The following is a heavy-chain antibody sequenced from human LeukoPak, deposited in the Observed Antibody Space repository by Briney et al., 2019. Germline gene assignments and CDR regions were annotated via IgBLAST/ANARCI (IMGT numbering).Heavy chain of an antibody. V-gene: IGHV3-48*03. CDR3: ARVQYSGSYHYFDY. Sequence: PGGSLRLSCAASGFTFSSYEMNWVRQAPGKGLEWVSYISSSGSTIYYADSVKGRFTISRDNAKNSLYLQMNSLRAEDTAVYYCARVQYSGSYHYFDYWGQGTLVTVSS. CDR1: GFTFSSYE. D-gene: IGHD1-26*01. J-gene: IGHJ4*02. CDR2: ISSSGSTI.